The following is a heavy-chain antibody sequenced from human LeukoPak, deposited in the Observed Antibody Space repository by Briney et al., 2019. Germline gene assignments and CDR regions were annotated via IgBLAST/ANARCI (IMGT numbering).Heavy chain of an antibody. D-gene: IGHD2-2*01. CDR1: GFTFSGSA. J-gene: IGHJ3*02. Sequence: GGSLRLSCAASGFTFSGSATSWVRQAPGKGLEWVSAISGSGGSTYYADSVKGRFTISRDNSKNTLYLQMNSLRAEDTAVYYCAKDLGRGYCSSTSCHDAFDIWGQGTMVTVSS. V-gene: IGHV3-23*01. CDR2: ISGSGGST. CDR3: AKDLGRGYCSSTSCHDAFDI.